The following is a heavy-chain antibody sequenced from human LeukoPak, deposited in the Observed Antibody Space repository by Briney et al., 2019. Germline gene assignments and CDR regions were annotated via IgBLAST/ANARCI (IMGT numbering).Heavy chain of an antibody. CDR3: ARDNDVSGHYSILDF. CDR2: MNPNSGNT. V-gene: IGHV1-8*03. J-gene: IGHJ4*02. Sequence: ASVKVSCKASGYTFTSYDINWVRQATGQGLEWMGWMNPNSGNTGYAQKFQGRVTITRNTSISTAYMELSSLRSEDTAVYYCARDNDVSGHYSILDFWGQGTLVTVSS. CDR1: GYTFTSYD. D-gene: IGHD3-22*01.